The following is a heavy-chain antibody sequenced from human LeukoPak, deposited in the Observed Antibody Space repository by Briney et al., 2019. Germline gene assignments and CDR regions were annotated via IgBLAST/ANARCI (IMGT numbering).Heavy chain of an antibody. V-gene: IGHV3-49*03. Sequence: HPGGSLRLSCTTSGFTFGDYALSWFRQAPGKGPEWVGIIRSKVYGETTEYAASVKGRFTISRDDSKSIAYLQMNSLKIEDTAVYYCTFYQGPFWGQGTLVTVSS. CDR3: TFYQGPF. CDR1: GFTFGDYA. D-gene: IGHD2-2*01. J-gene: IGHJ4*02. CDR2: IRSKVYGETT.